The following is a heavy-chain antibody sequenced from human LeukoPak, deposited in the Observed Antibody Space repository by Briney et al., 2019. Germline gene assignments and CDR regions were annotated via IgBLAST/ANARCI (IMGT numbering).Heavy chain of an antibody. CDR1: GGSISRYY. J-gene: IGHJ4*02. V-gene: IGHV4-4*07. CDR3: ARGGEVGGTGSRFDY. D-gene: IGHD1-26*01. CDR2: VYTSGST. Sequence: SGTLSLTCNVSGGSISRYYWSWIRQPAGKGLEWIGRVYTSGSTNYNPSLKSRVTMSVETSKSQFSLKLSSVTAADTAIYYCARGGEVGGTGSRFDYWGQGTLVTVSS.